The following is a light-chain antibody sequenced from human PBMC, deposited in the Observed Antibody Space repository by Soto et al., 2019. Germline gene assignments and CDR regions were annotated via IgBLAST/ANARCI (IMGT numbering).Light chain of an antibody. CDR1: SSNIGSNY. J-gene: IGLJ1*01. CDR3: AAWDDSLSVPYV. Sequence: QSVLTQPPSASGTPGQRVTISCSGSSSNIGSNYVYWYQQLPGTAPKLLIYRNNQRTAGVPDRFSGSKSGTSASLAISGLRSEDEADYYCAAWDDSLSVPYVFGTGTKVTVL. V-gene: IGLV1-47*01. CDR2: RNN.